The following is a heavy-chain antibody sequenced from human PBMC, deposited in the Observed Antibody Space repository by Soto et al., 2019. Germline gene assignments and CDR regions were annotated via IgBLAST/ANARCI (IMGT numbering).Heavy chain of an antibody. D-gene: IGHD3-10*01. CDR3: ATSPRGDALDI. CDR2: LNPNSGGT. V-gene: IGHV1-2*04. Sequence: GASVKVSCKASGYTFTGYYMHWVRQAPGQGLEWRGWLNPNSGGTNYAQKFQGWVTMTRDTSISTAYMELSRLRSDDTAVYYCATSPRGDALDIWGQGTMVTVSS. J-gene: IGHJ3*02. CDR1: GYTFTGYY.